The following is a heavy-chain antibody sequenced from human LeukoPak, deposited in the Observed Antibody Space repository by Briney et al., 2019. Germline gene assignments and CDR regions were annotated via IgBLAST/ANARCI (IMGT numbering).Heavy chain of an antibody. CDR2: INYDGTT. Sequence: PSETLSLTCTVSGGSISNSAYYWGWIRQPPGKGLEWIGSINYDGTTYYNPSLRSRVTISVDTSKNQFSLKLSFVTAADTAVYYCARLKEPQQIFDSWGQGTLVTVSS. J-gene: IGHJ4*02. V-gene: IGHV4-39*01. CDR1: GGSISNSAYY. CDR3: ARLKEPQQIFDS. D-gene: IGHD1-14*01.